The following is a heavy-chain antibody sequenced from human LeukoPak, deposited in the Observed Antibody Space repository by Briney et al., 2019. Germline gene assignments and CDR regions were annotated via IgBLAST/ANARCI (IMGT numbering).Heavy chain of an antibody. CDR2: INPNSGGT. D-gene: IGHD3-22*01. CDR1: GYTFTGYY. V-gene: IGHV1-2*06. Sequence: ASVKVSXKASGYTFTGYYMHWVRQAPGQGLEWMGRINPNSGGTNYAQKFQGRVTMTRDTSISTAYMELSRLRSDDTAVYYCARDRQLYYYDSSGYYWYWGQGTLVTVSS. CDR3: ARDRQLYYYDSSGYYWY. J-gene: IGHJ4*02.